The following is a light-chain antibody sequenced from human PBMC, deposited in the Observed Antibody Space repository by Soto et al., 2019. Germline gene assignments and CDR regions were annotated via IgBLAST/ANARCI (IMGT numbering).Light chain of an antibody. CDR1: TSNIGKNA. CDR2: RND. Sequence: QSVLTQPPSASGTPGQRVTISCSGSTSNIGKNAVNWYRQLSGTAPKLLIYRNDMRPSGVPARFAGAKSDTSASLAISGLQSGDEADYFCSVWDDSLSGVVFGGGTKLTVL. J-gene: IGLJ3*02. CDR3: SVWDDSLSGVV. V-gene: IGLV1-44*01.